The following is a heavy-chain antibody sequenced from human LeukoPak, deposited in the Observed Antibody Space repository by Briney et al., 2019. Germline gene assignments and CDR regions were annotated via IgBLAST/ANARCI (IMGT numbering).Heavy chain of an antibody. CDR2: ISSSSSYI. CDR3: AGDYYGSGNSTSDYYYYMDV. Sequence: GGSLRLSCAASGFTFSSYSMNWVRQAPGKGLEWVSSISSSSSYIYYADSVKGRFTISRDNAKNSLYLQMNSLRAEDTAVYYCAGDYYGSGNSTSDYYYYMDVWGKGTTVTISS. V-gene: IGHV3-21*01. CDR1: GFTFSSYS. J-gene: IGHJ6*03. D-gene: IGHD3-10*01.